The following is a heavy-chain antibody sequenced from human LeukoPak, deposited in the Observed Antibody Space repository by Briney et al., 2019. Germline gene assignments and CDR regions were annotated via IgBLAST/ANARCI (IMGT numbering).Heavy chain of an antibody. CDR1: GDSVSSGGYY. CDR2: IYYSGST. Sequence: SETLSLTCTVSGDSVSSGGYYWSWIRQPPGKGLEWIGYIYYSGSTNYNPSLKSRVTISVDTSKNQFSLKLSSVTAADTAVYYCATIPARARGYYHFDYWGQGTLVTVSS. V-gene: IGHV4-61*08. CDR3: ATIPARARGYYHFDY. D-gene: IGHD3-22*01. J-gene: IGHJ4*02.